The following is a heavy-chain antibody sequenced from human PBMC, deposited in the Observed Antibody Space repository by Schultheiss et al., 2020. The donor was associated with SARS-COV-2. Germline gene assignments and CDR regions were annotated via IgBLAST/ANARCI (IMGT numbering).Heavy chain of an antibody. V-gene: IGHV1-2*02. D-gene: IGHD3-10*01. CDR2: ISAYNGNT. CDR3: ARPYGSGSYFKGSRLYYFDY. J-gene: IGHJ4*02. Sequence: ASVKVSCKASGYTFTSYAMHWVRQAPGQGLEWMGWISAYNGNTNYAQKFQGRVTMTRDTSISTAYMELSRLRSDDTAVYYCARPYGSGSYFKGSRLYYFDYWGQGTLVTVSS. CDR1: GYTFTSYA.